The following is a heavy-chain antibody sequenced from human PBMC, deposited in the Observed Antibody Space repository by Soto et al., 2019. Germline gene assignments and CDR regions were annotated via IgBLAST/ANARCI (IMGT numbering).Heavy chain of an antibody. D-gene: IGHD2-15*01. V-gene: IGHV1-8*01. CDR1: GYTFDAFD. CDR3: GRQAGGASTPGDDY. Sequence: QVQLVQSGAEVRKPGASVRVSCKASGYTFDAFDIHWVRQATGQGLELMGWMNPYTGETAYTQTFRGRVSMTRDTSVSTAYVELASLTSEDSAIYFCGRQAGGASTPGDDYWGQGTLVTVSS. J-gene: IGHJ4*02. CDR2: MNPYTGET.